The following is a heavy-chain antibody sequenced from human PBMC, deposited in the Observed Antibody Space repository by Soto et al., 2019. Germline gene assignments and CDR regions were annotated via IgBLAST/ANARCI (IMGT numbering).Heavy chain of an antibody. Sequence: QVQLVQSGAEVKNLGASVKVSCKASGYSFTDYYLHWLRRAPGQGLEWLGWINPKTGGATYAQKFQGRVTMTRDTSISTVYMEMSGLRSDDTAVYLCARVPCPTSVCSPLNCFDPWGEGTLVTVYS. V-gene: IGHV1-2*02. CDR3: ARVPCPTSVCSPLNCFDP. J-gene: IGHJ5*02. CDR2: INPKTGGA. D-gene: IGHD1-26*01. CDR1: GYSFTDYY.